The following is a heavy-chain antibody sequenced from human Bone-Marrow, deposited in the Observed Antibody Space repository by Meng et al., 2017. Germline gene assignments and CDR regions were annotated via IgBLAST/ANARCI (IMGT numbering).Heavy chain of an antibody. CDR1: WGSIRSGGYY. CDR3: ARGPLSAAGTMGYFQH. V-gene: IGHV4-31*02. Sequence: HVAAQESGPAIVKTSTTPPPTRTVLWGSIRSGGYYWSWIRQHPGKGPEWIWYIYYSGSTYYNPALKRRVTISGDTAKNQFSLKLSSVTAADTAVYYCARGPLSAAGTMGYFQHWGQGTLVTVSS. D-gene: IGHD6-13*01. CDR2: IYYSGST. J-gene: IGHJ1*01.